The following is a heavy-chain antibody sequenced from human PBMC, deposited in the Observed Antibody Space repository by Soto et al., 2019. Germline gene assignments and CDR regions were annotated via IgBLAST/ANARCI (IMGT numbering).Heavy chain of an antibody. D-gene: IGHD1-7*01. J-gene: IGHJ6*02. CDR2: IRSKANSYAT. CDR1: GFTFSGSA. Sequence: EVQLVESGGGLVQPGGSLKLSCAASGFTFSGSAMHWVRQASGKGLEWVGRIRSKANSYATAYAASVKGRFTISRDDSKNTAYLQMNSLKTEDTAVYYCTSRWNYVSTNYYGRDVWGQGTTVTVSS. CDR3: TSRWNYVSTNYYGRDV. V-gene: IGHV3-73*02.